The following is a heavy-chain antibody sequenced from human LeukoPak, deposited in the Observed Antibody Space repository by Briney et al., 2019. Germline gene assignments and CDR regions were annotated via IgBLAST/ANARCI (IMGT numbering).Heavy chain of an antibody. CDR1: GGSFSGYY. D-gene: IGHD6-19*01. CDR3: ARIPLWYSSGWYYFDY. CDR2: INHNGST. V-gene: IGHV4-34*01. Sequence: SETLSLTCAVYGGSFSGYYWSWIRQPPGKGLEWIGEINHNGSTNYNPSLKSRVTISVDTSKNQFSLKLSSVTAADTAVYYCARIPLWYSSGWYYFDYWGQGTLVTVSS. J-gene: IGHJ4*02.